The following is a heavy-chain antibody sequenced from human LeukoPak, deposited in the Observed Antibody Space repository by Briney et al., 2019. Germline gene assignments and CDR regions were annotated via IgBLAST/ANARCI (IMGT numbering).Heavy chain of an antibody. J-gene: IGHJ4*02. Sequence: GGSLRLSCEGSRFSINGYAMSWVRQAPGKGLGWVAVTGGSDDNTHYADSVKGRFSISRDTSENRLFLQMNSLRPDDSALYYCTKDLMTGFSSGWYLAYWGQGTLVTVSS. CDR2: TGGSDDNT. D-gene: IGHD6-25*01. V-gene: IGHV3-23*01. CDR1: RFSINGYA. CDR3: TKDLMTGFSSGWYLAY.